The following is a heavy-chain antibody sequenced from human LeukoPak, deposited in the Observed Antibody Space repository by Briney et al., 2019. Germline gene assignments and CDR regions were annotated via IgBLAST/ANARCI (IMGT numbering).Heavy chain of an antibody. D-gene: IGHD3-3*01. Sequence: GGSLRLSCAASGFTFSSYSMNWVRQAPGKGLEWVSSISDDGVRTYTADSLRGRFTISRDNSENTVYLQMNSLRVEDAAVYYCAKHLRDVLRFVEWPSENRKYDYNYINAWGSGTTVTVSS. CDR1: GFTFSSYS. V-gene: IGHV3-23*01. CDR3: AKHLRDVLRFVEWPSENRKYDYNYINA. J-gene: IGHJ6*03. CDR2: ISDDGVRT.